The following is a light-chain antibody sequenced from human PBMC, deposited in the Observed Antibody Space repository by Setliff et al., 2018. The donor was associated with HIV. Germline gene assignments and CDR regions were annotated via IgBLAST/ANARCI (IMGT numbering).Light chain of an antibody. CDR1: SSDVDAYDY. J-gene: IGLJ1*01. Sequence: QSALTQPRSMSGSPGQSVTISCTGTSSDVDAYDYVSWYQHHPGKAPKLLIYDVSERPSGVPDRFSGSKSGNTASLTISGLQAEDEADYYCCSYTSISTYVFGTGTKVTVL. V-gene: IGLV2-11*01. CDR2: DVS. CDR3: CSYTSISTYV.